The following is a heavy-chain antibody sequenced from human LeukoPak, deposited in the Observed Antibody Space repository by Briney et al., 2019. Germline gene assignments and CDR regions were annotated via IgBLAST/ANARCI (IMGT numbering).Heavy chain of an antibody. V-gene: IGHV3-66*01. CDR2: IYSDGST. D-gene: IGHD2-21*01. CDR3: VRGGGAFCGTDCDRNFDY. CDR1: GFTVSSNY. Sequence: GGSLRLSCAASGFTVSSNYMSWVRQAPGKGLELVSVIYSDGSTYYGDSVRGRFIISRDSSKNTVSLQMNSLRGEDTAVYFCVRGGGAFCGTDCDRNFDYWGQGTLVTVSS. J-gene: IGHJ4*02.